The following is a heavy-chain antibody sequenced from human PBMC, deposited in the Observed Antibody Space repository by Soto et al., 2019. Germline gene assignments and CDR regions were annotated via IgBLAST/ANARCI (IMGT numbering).Heavy chain of an antibody. CDR1: GESISSSSYY. D-gene: IGHD2-21*02. V-gene: IGHV4-39*01. CDR3: ARQRKTLVTHAYFDH. Sequence: PSETLSLTCIVSGESISSSSYYWGWIRQPPGKGLEWIGSIYYSGRTYYNPSFKSRVTISIDTSKNQFSLKLSSVTATDTAVYYCARQRKTLVTHAYFDHWGQGPLVTVSS. CDR2: IYYSGRT. J-gene: IGHJ4*02.